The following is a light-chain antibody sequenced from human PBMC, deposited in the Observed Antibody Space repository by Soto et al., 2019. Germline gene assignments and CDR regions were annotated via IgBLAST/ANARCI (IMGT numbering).Light chain of an antibody. Sequence: QSALTQPASVSGSPGQSITVSCTGTNTDVGGYNYVSWYQHRPGKAPRLMIYEVRNRLSGVSNRFSGSKSGNTASRTISGLQSEDEADYYCTSYTPTGALVFGSGTKLTVL. CDR2: EVR. CDR1: NTDVGGYNY. CDR3: TSYTPTGALV. J-gene: IGLJ6*01. V-gene: IGLV2-14*01.